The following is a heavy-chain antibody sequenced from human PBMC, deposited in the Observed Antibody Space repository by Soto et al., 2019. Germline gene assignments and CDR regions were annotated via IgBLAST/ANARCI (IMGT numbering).Heavy chain of an antibody. CDR3: ARDLGSGYDPGDY. D-gene: IGHD5-12*01. CDR2: IIPTIGTT. J-gene: IGHJ4*02. Sequence: QVQLVQSGAEVKKPGSSVTVSCKASGDTFTIFAISWVRQAPGQGLEWMGGIIPTIGTTNYAQRFHGRITITGDESTGTAYMELSSLKSEDTAVYYCARDLGSGYDPGDYWGQGTLVTVSS. CDR1: GDTFTIFA. V-gene: IGHV1-69*12.